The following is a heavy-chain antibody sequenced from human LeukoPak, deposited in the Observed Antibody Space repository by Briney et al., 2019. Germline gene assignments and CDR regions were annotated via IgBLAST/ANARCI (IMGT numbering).Heavy chain of an antibody. Sequence: PSETLSLTCAVYGGSFSGHYWTWIRQPPGKGLEWVGEINHSGSTTYNPSLNSRVTISVDTSKNQFSLRLSSVTAADTAVYYCARPRYGSGSLDSWGQGTLATVSS. CDR2: INHSGST. CDR3: ARPRYGSGSLDS. CDR1: GGSFSGHY. J-gene: IGHJ4*02. V-gene: IGHV4-34*01. D-gene: IGHD3-10*01.